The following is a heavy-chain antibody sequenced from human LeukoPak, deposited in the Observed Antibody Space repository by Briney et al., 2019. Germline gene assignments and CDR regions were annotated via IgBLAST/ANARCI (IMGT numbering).Heavy chain of an antibody. D-gene: IGHD1-26*01. J-gene: IGHJ5*02. Sequence: PGGSLRLSCAASGFTFSSYSMNWVRQAPGKGLEWVSPISSSSSYIYYADSVKGRFTISRDNAKNSLYLQMNSLKAEDMAVYYCARDRHSETEGGWFDPWGQGTLVTVSS. CDR1: GFTFSSYS. V-gene: IGHV3-21*01. CDR3: ARDRHSETEGGWFDP. CDR2: ISSSSSYI.